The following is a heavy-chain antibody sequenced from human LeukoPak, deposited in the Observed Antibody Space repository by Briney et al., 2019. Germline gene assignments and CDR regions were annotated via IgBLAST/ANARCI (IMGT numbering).Heavy chain of an antibody. D-gene: IGHD3-10*01. J-gene: IGHJ4*02. Sequence: SQTLSLTCTVSGGSISSGSYYWSWIRQPAGKGLEWIGRIYTSGSTNYNPSLKSRVTISVDTSKNQFSLKLSSVTAADTAVYYCARGYDGSGSSYKNLDYWGQGTLVTVSS. CDR3: ARGYDGSGSSYKNLDY. V-gene: IGHV4-61*02. CDR1: GGSISSGSYY. CDR2: IYTSGST.